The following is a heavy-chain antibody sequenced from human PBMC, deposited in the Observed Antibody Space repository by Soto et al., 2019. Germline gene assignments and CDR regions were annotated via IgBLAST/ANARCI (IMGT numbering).Heavy chain of an antibody. CDR2: IYSGGST. Sequence: GGSLRLSCAASGFTVSSNYMSWVRQAPGKGLEWVSVIYSGGSTYYADSVKGRFNISRDNSKNTLYLQMNSLRAEDTAVYYWAREEKGVSPMVNWFDPWGQGTLVTVSS. D-gene: IGHD3-10*01. CDR3: AREEKGVSPMVNWFDP. J-gene: IGHJ5*02. CDR1: GFTVSSNY. V-gene: IGHV3-66*01.